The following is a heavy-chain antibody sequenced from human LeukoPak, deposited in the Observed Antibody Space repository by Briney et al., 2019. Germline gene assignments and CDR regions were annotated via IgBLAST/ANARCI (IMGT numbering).Heavy chain of an antibody. Sequence: SSETLPLTCDVSGFSITSGDYWGWIRQSPGRGLEWIGSISHSGDTYYIPSLRSRVTMSLDTSRNQFSLDLRSVSAADTAVYFCARVGPLAVGTGKRVYSFDYWGQGTLVTVSS. V-gene: IGHV4-38-2*01. CDR2: ISHSGDT. D-gene: IGHD1-1*01. CDR3: ARVGPLAVGTGKRVYSFDY. CDR1: GFSITSGDY. J-gene: IGHJ4*02.